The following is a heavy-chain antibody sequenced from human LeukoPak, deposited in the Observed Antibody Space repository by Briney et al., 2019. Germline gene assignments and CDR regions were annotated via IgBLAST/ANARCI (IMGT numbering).Heavy chain of an antibody. CDR3: ARDWGVSARPGYMDV. D-gene: IGHD6-6*01. CDR1: GFTFSSYA. Sequence: GSLRLSCAASGFTFSSYAMSWIRQPPGKGLEWIGYIYYSGSTKYNPSLKSRVTISVDTSKNQFSLRLSSVTAADTAVYYCARDWGVSARPGYMDVWGKGTTVTVSS. J-gene: IGHJ6*03. CDR2: IYYSGST. V-gene: IGHV4-59*01.